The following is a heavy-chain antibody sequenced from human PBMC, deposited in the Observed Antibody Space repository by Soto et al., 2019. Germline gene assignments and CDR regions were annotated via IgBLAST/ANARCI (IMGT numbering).Heavy chain of an antibody. CDR1: SGSISSYY. J-gene: IGHJ4*02. CDR3: ARIERSKEGLADYYYDY. D-gene: IGHD3-3*02. V-gene: IGHV4-59*01. CDR2: ISYSGNT. Sequence: SETLSLTCTVSSGSISSYYWSWIPQPPGKGLEWIGYISYSGNTNYNPSLKSRVTLSADTSKNQLSLNLTSATAADTAVYYCARIERSKEGLADYYYDYWGQGTMVTVYS.